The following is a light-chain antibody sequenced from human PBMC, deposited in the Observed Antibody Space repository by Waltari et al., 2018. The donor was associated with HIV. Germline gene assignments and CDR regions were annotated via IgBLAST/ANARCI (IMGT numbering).Light chain of an antibody. CDR3: QQYYTVRPT. CDR1: RTVLSDSDNRNY. J-gene: IGKJ4*01. CDR2: WAL. V-gene: IGKV4-1*01. Sequence: DIVMTQSPDSLAVSLGERATFNCRSSRTVLSDSDNRNYLAWYQQKTGQSPNVLIYWALTWQSGVPDRFSASGSGTNFSLTISSLQAADVAVYYCQQYYTVRPTFGGGTKVEIK.